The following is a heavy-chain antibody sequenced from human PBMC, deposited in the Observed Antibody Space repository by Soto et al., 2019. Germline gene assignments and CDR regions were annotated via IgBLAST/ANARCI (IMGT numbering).Heavy chain of an antibody. CDR2: INPNSGGT. CDR1: GYTFTGYY. D-gene: IGHD6-13*01. CDR3: ARGGSSSWHLPVSLDY. V-gene: IGHV1-2*04. J-gene: IGHJ4*02. Sequence: ASVKVSCKASGYTFTGYYMHWVRQAPGQGLEWMGWINPNSGGTNYAQKFQGWVTMTRDTSISTAYMELSRLRSDDTAVYYCARGGSSSWHLPVSLDYWGQGTLVTVSS.